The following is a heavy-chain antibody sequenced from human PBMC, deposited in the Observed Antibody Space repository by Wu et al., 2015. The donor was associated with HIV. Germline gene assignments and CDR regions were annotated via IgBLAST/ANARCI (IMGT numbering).Heavy chain of an antibody. D-gene: IGHD2-2*01. CDR2: IIPIFGTA. CDR1: GGTFSSYA. J-gene: IGHJ5*02. V-gene: IGHV1-69*13. Sequence: QLVQSGAEVKKPGSSVKVSCKASGGTFSSYAISWVRQAPGQGLEWMGRIIPIFGTANYAQKFQGRVTITADESTSTAYMELSSLRSEDTAVYYCARDRCSSTSCKYNWFDPWGQGTLVTVSS. CDR3: ARDRCSSTSCKYNWFDP.